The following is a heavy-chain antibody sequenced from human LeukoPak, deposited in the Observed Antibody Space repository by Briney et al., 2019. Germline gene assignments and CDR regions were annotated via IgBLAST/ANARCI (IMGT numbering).Heavy chain of an antibody. CDR1: GGSFSGYY. CDR2: INHSGST. J-gene: IGHJ4*02. Sequence: SETLSLTCAVYGGSFSGYYWSWIRQPPGKGLEWIGEINHSGSTNYNPSLKSRVTISVDTPKNQFSLKLSSVTAADTAVYYCARTTSGYSSGWVHFDYWGQGTLVTVSS. V-gene: IGHV4-34*01. CDR3: ARTTSGYSSGWVHFDY. D-gene: IGHD6-19*01.